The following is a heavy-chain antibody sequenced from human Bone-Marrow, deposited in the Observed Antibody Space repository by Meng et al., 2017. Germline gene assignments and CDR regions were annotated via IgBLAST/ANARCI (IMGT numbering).Heavy chain of an antibody. D-gene: IGHD4-11*01. CDR1: GGSFSEYY. Sequence: KPAEPLSLPFCVLGGSFSEYYWSWIRQPPGKGLEWIGEINHSGSTNHNPSLESRATISVDTSQNNLSLKLSSVTAADSAVYYCARGPTTMAHDFDYWGQGTLVTVSS. V-gene: IGHV4-34*04. CDR2: INHSGST. J-gene: IGHJ4*02. CDR3: ARGPTTMAHDFDY.